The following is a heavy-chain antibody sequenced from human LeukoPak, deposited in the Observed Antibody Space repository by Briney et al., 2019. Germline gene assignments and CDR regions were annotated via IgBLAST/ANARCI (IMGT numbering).Heavy chain of an antibody. CDR1: GFTLSSYW. CDR2: INSDGSST. V-gene: IGHV3-74*01. J-gene: IGHJ4*02. CDR3: ARGAQQWPSNYLYYFDY. D-gene: IGHD6-19*01. Sequence: PGGSLRLSCAASGFTLSSYWMHWVRQAPGKGLVWVSRINSDGSSTSYADSVKGRFTISRDNAKNTLYLQMNSLRAEDTAVYYCARGAQQWPSNYLYYFDYWGQGTLVTVSS.